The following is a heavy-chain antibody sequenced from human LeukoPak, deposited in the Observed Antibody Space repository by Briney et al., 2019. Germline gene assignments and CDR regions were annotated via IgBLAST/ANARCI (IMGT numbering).Heavy chain of an antibody. CDR3: ARLDYDILTGYYGFDY. CDR1: GGSISSYY. V-gene: IGHV4-59*01. CDR2: IYYSGST. D-gene: IGHD3-9*01. Sequence: PSETLSLTCTVSGGSISSYYWSWIRQPPGKGLEWIGYIYYSGSTNYNPSLKGRVTISVDTSKNQFSLKLSSVTAADTAVYYCARLDYDILTGYYGFDYWGQGTLVTVSS. J-gene: IGHJ4*02.